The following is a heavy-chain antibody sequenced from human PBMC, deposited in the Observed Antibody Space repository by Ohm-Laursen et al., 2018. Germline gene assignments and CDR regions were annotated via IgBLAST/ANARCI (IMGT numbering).Heavy chain of an antibody. D-gene: IGHD2-15*01. J-gene: IGHJ6*02. CDR2: VSSTNTR. V-gene: IGHV3-69-1*01. Sequence: GSLRLSCSASRFTFSDYYMNWVCQALGKGLEWVSSVSSTNTRYYADSVKGRFTISRDNAKNSLYLQMNSLRAEDTAMYYCARGCSGGRCYPKSYYYAMDVWGQGTTVTVSS. CDR1: RFTFSDYY. CDR3: ARGCSGGRCYPKSYYYAMDV.